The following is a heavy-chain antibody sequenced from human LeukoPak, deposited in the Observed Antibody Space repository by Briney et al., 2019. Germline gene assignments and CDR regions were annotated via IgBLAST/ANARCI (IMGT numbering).Heavy chain of an antibody. CDR2: IYSGGST. Sequence: GGSLRLSCAASGFTVSSNYMSWVRQAPGKGLEWVSVIYSGGSTYYADSVKGRFTISRDNSKNTLYLQMNSLRAEDTAVYYCARAVKSSADPFDYWGQGTLVTVSS. CDR3: ARAVKSSADPFDY. CDR1: GFTVSSNY. J-gene: IGHJ4*02. V-gene: IGHV3-53*01. D-gene: IGHD4-23*01.